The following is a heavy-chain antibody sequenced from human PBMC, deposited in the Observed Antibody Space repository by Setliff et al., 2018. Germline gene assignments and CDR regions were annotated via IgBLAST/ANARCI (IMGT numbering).Heavy chain of an antibody. V-gene: IGHV3-33*08. Sequence: HPGGSLRLSCAASGFTFSNYGIHWVRQAPGKGLEWVAVIWFDGSNKYYADSVKGRFTISRDNAQNSLYLQMNSLRAEDTAVYYCARVGRVGYFDSFQYWGQGTLVTVSS. CDR3: ARVGRVGYFDSFQY. D-gene: IGHD5-12*01. CDR1: GFTFSNYG. CDR2: IWFDGSNK. J-gene: IGHJ1*01.